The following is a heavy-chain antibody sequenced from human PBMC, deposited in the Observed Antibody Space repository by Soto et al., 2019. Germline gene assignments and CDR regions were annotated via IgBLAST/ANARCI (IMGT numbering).Heavy chain of an antibody. CDR1: GGSINSGGYY. V-gene: IGHV4-31*03. J-gene: IGHJ6*02. D-gene: IGHD2-2*01. Sequence: QVQLQESGPGLVKPSQTLSLTCTVSGGSINSGGYYWTWIRQHPGKGLEWIGYIYYSGSTYYNPSLKSRVTISLNTSKNRFSLKLSAVTAADTPVYYCAREKGAYCSGTNCSSYNGMDVCGRGTTVTVSS. CDR3: AREKGAYCSGTNCSSYNGMDV. CDR2: IYYSGST.